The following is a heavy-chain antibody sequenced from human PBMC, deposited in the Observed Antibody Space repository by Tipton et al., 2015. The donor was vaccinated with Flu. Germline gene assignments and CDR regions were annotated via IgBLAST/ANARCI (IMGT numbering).Heavy chain of an antibody. J-gene: IGHJ6*02. CDR2: IKQDGSEK. D-gene: IGHD3-3*01. CDR3: ARGQEYYDFWSGYPVNSYYYGMDV. V-gene: IGHV3-7*01. Sequence: SLRLSCAASGFTFSSYWMSWVRQAPGKGLEWVANIKQDGSEKYYVDSVKGRFTISRDNAKNSLYLQMNSLRAEDTAVYYCARGQEYYDFWSGYPVNSYYYGMDVWGQGTTVTVSS. CDR1: GFTFSSYW.